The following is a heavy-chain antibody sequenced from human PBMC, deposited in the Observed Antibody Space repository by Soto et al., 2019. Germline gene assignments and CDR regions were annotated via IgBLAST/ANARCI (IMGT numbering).Heavy chain of an antibody. V-gene: IGHV3-23*01. CDR1: GFTFSSYA. CDR3: AKDPLGYCSGGSCYYPQYFDY. J-gene: IGHJ4*02. D-gene: IGHD2-15*01. CDR2: ISGSGGST. Sequence: PGGFLRLSCAASGFTFSSYAMSWVRQAPGKGLEWVSAISGSGGSTYYADSVKGRFTISRDNSKNTLYLQMNSLRAEDTAVYYCAKDPLGYCSGGSCYYPQYFDYWGQGTLVTVSS.